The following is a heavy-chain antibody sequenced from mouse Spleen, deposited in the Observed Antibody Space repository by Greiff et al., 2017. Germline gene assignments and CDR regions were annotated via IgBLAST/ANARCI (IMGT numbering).Heavy chain of an antibody. CDR3: AREEGYLYFDG. J-gene: IGHJ1*01. CDR1: GFTFSGYY. V-gene: IGHV5-16*01. CDR2: IYYDGSST. Sequence: EVQVVESGGGLVQPGSSVKLSCTASGFTFSGYYMDWVRQVPGKGLEWVANIYYDGSSTYYLDSLKGRFIISRDNAKNILYLQMSSLKSEDTATNYCAREEGYLYFDGRGAGTTGTGSS.